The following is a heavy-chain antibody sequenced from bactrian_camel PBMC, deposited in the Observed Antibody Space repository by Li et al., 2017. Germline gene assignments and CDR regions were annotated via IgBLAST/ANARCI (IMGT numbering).Heavy chain of an antibody. V-gene: IGHV3S40*01. CDR3: KISGSDK. CDR1: GSGFADTE. J-gene: IGHJ4*01. CDR2: INAFGRST. Sequence: VQLVESGGGSVLAGESLRLSCTAPGSGFADTELGWYRQAPGNGLEWVSSINAFGRSTYYSDSMKGRFTISRDNAKATTYLQMNSLKPEDTAMYYCKISGSDKRGQGTQVTVS. D-gene: IGHD5*01.